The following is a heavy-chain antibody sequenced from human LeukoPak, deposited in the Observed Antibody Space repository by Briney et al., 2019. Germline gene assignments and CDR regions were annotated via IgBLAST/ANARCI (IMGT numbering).Heavy chain of an antibody. V-gene: IGHV4-59*11. CDR1: GGSISSHY. CDR3: ARVQYYDFWSGYYTGGNWFDP. Sequence: SESLSLTCTVSGGSISSHYWSWIRQPPGKGLEWSGYIYYSGSTTYNPSLKSRVTISVDTSKNQFSLKLSSVTAADTAVYYCARVQYYDFWSGYYTGGNWFDPWGQGTLVTVSS. D-gene: IGHD3-3*01. J-gene: IGHJ5*02. CDR2: IYYSGST.